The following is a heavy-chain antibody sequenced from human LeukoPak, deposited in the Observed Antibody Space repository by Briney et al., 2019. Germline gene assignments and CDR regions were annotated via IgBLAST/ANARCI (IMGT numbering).Heavy chain of an antibody. D-gene: IGHD3-10*01. CDR3: ARVPLARGYYYYYYMDV. CDR1: GFTFDDYG. Sequence: GGSLRLSCAASGFTFDDYGMSWVRQAPGKGLEWVSGINWNGGSTGYADSVKGRFTISRDNAKNSLYLQMNSLRAEDTALYYCARVPLARGYYYYYYMDVWGKGTTVTVSS. CDR2: INWNGGST. J-gene: IGHJ6*03. V-gene: IGHV3-20*04.